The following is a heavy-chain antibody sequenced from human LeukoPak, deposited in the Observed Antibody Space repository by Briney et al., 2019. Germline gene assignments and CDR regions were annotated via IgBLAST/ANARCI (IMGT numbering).Heavy chain of an antibody. CDR3: ARPRYCSGGSCYHGFDP. J-gene: IGHJ5*02. V-gene: IGHV1-2*02. Sequence: ASVTVSCKASGYTFTGYYMHWVRQAPGQGLEWMGWINPNSGGTNYAQKFQGRVTMTRDTSISTAYMELSRLRSDDTAVYYCARPRYCSGGSCYHGFDPWGQGTLVTVSS. CDR1: GYTFTGYY. D-gene: IGHD2-15*01. CDR2: INPNSGGT.